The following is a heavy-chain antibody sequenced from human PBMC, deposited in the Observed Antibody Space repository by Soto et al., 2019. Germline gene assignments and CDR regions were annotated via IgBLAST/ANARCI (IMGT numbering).Heavy chain of an antibody. CDR1: GYTFTSYG. D-gene: IGHD5-12*01. Sequence: ASVKVSCKASGYTFTSYGISWVRQAPGQGLEWMGWISAYNGNTNYAQKLQGRVTMTTDTSTSTAYMELRSLRSDDTAVYYCASGNSGYDYYGMEVWGQGTTVSVS. J-gene: IGHJ6*01. V-gene: IGHV1-18*04. CDR3: ASGNSGYDYYGMEV. CDR2: ISAYNGNT.